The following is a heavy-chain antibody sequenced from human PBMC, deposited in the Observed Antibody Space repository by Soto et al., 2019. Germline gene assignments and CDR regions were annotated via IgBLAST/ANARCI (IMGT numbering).Heavy chain of an antibody. CDR2: ISGSGGST. J-gene: IGHJ4*02. D-gene: IGHD6-19*01. V-gene: IGHV3-23*01. CDR1: GFTFSSYA. CDR3: AKDRKSGSGWYWDY. Sequence: GGSLRLSCAVSGFTFSSYAMSWVRQAPGKGLEWASGISGSGGSTYSADSVKGRFTISRDNSKNTLYLQMNSLRVEDTAVYYCAKDRKSGSGWYWDYWGQGTLVTVSS.